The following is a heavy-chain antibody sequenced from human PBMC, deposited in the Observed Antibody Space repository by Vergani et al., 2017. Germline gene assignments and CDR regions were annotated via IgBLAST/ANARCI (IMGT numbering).Heavy chain of an antibody. J-gene: IGHJ6*03. D-gene: IGHD6-13*01. V-gene: IGHV4-39*01. CDR3: ARHKEQLVPGNYYYYYYMDV. Sequence: QLQLQESDPGLVKPSETLSLTCTVSGGSIRSTFYYWGWIRQPPGKGLEWIGTIYYSGSNYYNPSLKSRVTISVDTSKNQFSLKLNSVTAADTAVYYFARHKEQLVPGNYYYYYYMDVWGKGTTVTVSS. CDR2: IYYSGSN. CDR1: GGSIRSTFYY.